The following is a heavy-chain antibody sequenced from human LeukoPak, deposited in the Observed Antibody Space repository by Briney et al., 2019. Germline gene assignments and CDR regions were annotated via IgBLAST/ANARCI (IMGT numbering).Heavy chain of an antibody. CDR3: ARVLPQRTPGIAAALDAFDI. V-gene: IGHV1-69*13. D-gene: IGHD6-13*01. CDR1: GGTFSSYA. CDR2: IIPIFGTA. J-gene: IGHJ3*02. Sequence: VASVKVSCKASGGTFSSYAISWVRQAPGQGLEWMGGIIPIFGTANYAQKFQGRVTITADESTSTAYMELRSLRSDDTAVYYCARVLPQRTPGIAAALDAFDIWGQGTMVTVSS.